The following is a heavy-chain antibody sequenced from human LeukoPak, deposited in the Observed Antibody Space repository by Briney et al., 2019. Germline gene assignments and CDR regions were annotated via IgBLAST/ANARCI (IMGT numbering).Heavy chain of an antibody. V-gene: IGHV1-69*05. J-gene: IGHJ4*02. CDR3: ARGVRNSGSYYVDY. CDR2: IIPVFGTT. Sequence: SVKVSCKASGGTFTNYAFTWVRQAPGQGLEWMGGIIPVFGTTNYAQKFQGRVTITTDESTTTAYMELRSLRSEDTAVYYCARGVRNSGSYYVDYWGQGTPVTVSS. D-gene: IGHD1-26*01. CDR1: GGTFTNYA.